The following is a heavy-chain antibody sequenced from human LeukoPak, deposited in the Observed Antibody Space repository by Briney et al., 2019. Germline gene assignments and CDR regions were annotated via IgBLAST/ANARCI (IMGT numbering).Heavy chain of an antibody. D-gene: IGHD6-19*01. Sequence: GGSLRLSCAASGFTFSSYGMHWVRQAPGKGLEWVAVISYDGSNKYYADSVKGRFTISRDNSKNTLYLQMNSLRAEDTAVYYCARDDGVVAGDYWGQGTLVTVSS. CDR3: ARDDGVVAGDY. V-gene: IGHV3-30*03. J-gene: IGHJ4*02. CDR1: GFTFSSYG. CDR2: ISYDGSNK.